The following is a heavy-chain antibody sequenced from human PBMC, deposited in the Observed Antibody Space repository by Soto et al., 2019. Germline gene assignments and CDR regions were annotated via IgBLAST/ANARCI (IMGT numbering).Heavy chain of an antibody. D-gene: IGHD3-16*01. CDR1: GYSFTSFD. Sequence: QGQLVQSGAEVKKPGASVKVSCMTSGYSFTSFDVHWVRQATGQGLEWMGWVNPNSGDTAFAQQFQGRVSTTRDTSIRTAYMELSRLASDDTAVYYCARGHFLIPALDLWGQGTLVTVSS. V-gene: IGHV1-8*01. CDR3: ARGHFLIPALDL. CDR2: VNPNSGDT. J-gene: IGHJ5*02.